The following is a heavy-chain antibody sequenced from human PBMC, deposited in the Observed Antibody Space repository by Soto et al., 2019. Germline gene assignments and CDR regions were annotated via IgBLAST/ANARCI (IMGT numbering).Heavy chain of an antibody. V-gene: IGHV4-31*11. CDR2: TDYRGRT. CDR1: GGSTSGGGYY. Sequence: QGQLRESAPELVNPSQTLSLTSAVAGGSTSGGGYYWNWIRKGPGRALEWIGYTDYRGRTNYTRSLESRVTISVDKSKNQFALNLSSVTAAETAVYYCARYSCVSGSHWFDPWGQGTLVTVSS. J-gene: IGHJ5*02. CDR3: ARYSCVSGSHWFDP. D-gene: IGHD3-10*01.